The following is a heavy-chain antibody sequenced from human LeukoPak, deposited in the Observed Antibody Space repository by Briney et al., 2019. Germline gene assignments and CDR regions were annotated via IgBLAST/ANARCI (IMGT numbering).Heavy chain of an antibody. CDR3: AREDIVVVPAAANYYYGMDV. J-gene: IGHJ6*02. D-gene: IGHD2-2*01. CDR1: GGTFSSYA. Sequence: SVKVSCKASGGTFSSYAISWVRQAPGQGLEWMGGIIPIFGTANYAQKFQGRVTITADESTSTAYMELSSLRSEDTAVYYWAREDIVVVPAAANYYYGMDVWGQGTTVTVSS. CDR2: IIPIFGTA. V-gene: IGHV1-69*01.